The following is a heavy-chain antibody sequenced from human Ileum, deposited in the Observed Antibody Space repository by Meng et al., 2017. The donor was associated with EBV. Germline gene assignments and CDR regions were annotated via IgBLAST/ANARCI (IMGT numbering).Heavy chain of an antibody. CDR1: GGSFSNYY. CDR3: ARYGTCGANSFYCFDP. CDR2: ISHTGTT. D-gene: IGHD4-23*01. J-gene: IGHJ5*02. V-gene: IGHV4-34*01. Sequence: VLLQQWGPGLWKPSETLSLTLRVYGGSFSNYYWTWIRQPPGKGLEWIGDISHTGTTKYNPSLKNRVTISLDTSNNQFSLNRNSVTAADTALYYCARYGTCGANSFYCFDPWGQGTLVTVSS.